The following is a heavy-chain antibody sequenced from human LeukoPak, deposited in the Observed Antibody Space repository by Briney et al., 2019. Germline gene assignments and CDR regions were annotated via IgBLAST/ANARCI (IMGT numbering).Heavy chain of an antibody. D-gene: IGHD3-3*01. Sequence: GGSLRLSCAASGFTFSSYWMSWVRQAPGKGLEWVANIKQDGSEKYYVDSVKGRFTISRDNAKNSLYLQMNSLRAEDTAVYYCARKSLNYDFWSGYYKNYYMDVWGKGTTVTVSS. V-gene: IGHV3-7*01. CDR3: ARKSLNYDFWSGYYKNYYMDV. J-gene: IGHJ6*03. CDR2: IKQDGSEK. CDR1: GFTFSSYW.